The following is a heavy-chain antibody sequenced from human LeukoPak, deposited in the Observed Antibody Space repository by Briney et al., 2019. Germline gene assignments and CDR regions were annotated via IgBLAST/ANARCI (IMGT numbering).Heavy chain of an antibody. J-gene: IGHJ4*02. CDR1: GLTFSSYE. V-gene: IGHV3-48*03. D-gene: IGHD2-15*01. CDR2: ISSSGSSI. CDR3: AKDSEDIVVVVAAFDY. Sequence: PGGSLRLSCAASGLTFSSYEMNWVRQAPGKGLEWVSYISSSGSSIYYTDSVKGRFTISRDNSKNTLYLQMNSLRAGDTAVYYCAKDSEDIVVVVAAFDYWGQGTLVTVSS.